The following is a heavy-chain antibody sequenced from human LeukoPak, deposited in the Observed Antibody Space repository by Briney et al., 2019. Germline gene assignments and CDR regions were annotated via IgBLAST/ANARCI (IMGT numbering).Heavy chain of an antibody. Sequence: ASVKVSCKTSGGTFTSYAITWVRQAPGQGLEWMGKIIPIYGTTNYAQRFQGRVTFTADESTSTAYMELSSLRSEDTALYYCARKLRLGGNWFDPWGQGTLVTVSS. D-gene: IGHD1-26*01. J-gene: IGHJ5*02. CDR2: IIPIYGTT. CDR3: ARKLRLGGNWFDP. CDR1: GGTFTSYA. V-gene: IGHV1-69*13.